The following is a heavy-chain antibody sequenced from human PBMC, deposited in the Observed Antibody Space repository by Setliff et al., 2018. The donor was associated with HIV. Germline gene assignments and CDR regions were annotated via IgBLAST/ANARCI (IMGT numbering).Heavy chain of an antibody. CDR1: GGSISSSTYY. J-gene: IGHJ3*02. D-gene: IGHD4-17*01. Sequence: PSETLSLTCTVSGGSISSSTYYWGWIRQPPGKGLEWIGSIYYSGSTYYNPSLKSRVTISVDTSKNQFSLKLSSVTAADTAVYYCARLTTGAAFDIWGQGTMVTV. V-gene: IGHV4-39*07. CDR3: ARLTTGAAFDI. CDR2: IYYSGST.